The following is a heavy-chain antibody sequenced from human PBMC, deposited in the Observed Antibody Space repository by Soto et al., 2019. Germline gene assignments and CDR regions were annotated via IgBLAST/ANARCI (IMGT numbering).Heavy chain of an antibody. Sequence: QVQLQESGPGLVKPSHTLSLTCTVSGGSISSGGYYWSWIRQHPGKGLEWIGYIYYSGSTYYNPSLKSRVTISVDTSKNQFSLKLSSVTAADTAVYYCARDGSPGSSPPYFDYWGQGTLVTVSS. J-gene: IGHJ4*02. D-gene: IGHD6-6*01. CDR1: GGSISSGGYY. CDR3: ARDGSPGSSPPYFDY. V-gene: IGHV4-31*03. CDR2: IYYSGST.